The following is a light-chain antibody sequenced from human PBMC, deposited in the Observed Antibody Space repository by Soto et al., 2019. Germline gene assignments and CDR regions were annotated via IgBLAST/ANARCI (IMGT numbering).Light chain of an antibody. Sequence: EIVLTQSPATLSSFPGDRVTLSCRASQYINTRLAWYQHRPGQAPRLLIYQTSLRAAGIPARFSASGSGADFTLTISRLEPEDFAVYYCQQHGTSPITFGQGTRLEIK. V-gene: IGKV3-20*01. CDR1: QYINTR. CDR3: QQHGTSPIT. CDR2: QTS. J-gene: IGKJ5*01.